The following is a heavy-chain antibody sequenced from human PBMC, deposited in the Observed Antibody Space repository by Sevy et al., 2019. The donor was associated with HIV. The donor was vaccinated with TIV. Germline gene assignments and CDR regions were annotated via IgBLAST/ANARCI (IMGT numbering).Heavy chain of an antibody. CDR1: GFNFSTYA. Sequence: GGSLRLSCSVSGFNFSTYAMHWVRQAPGKGLEWVGVISSDVIRKYYGASVRGRFATSRDNSNNTLSLQMNSLRIEDTAVYYCAREARGDAALPDYWGQGTLVTVSS. V-gene: IGHV3-30*09. CDR2: ISSDVIRK. CDR3: AREARGDAALPDY. D-gene: IGHD3-16*01. J-gene: IGHJ4*02.